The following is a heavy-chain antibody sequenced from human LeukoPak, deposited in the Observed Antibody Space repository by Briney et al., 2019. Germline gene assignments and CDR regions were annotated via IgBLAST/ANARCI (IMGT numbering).Heavy chain of an antibody. CDR2: IFYSGST. CDR3: ARSEYYDSSGYY. J-gene: IGHJ1*01. V-gene: IGHV4-59*08. Sequence: SETLSLTCTVSGGSISSYYWSWIRQPPGKGLEWIGYIFYSGSTNYNPSLKSRVTISVDTSKNQFSLNLSSVTAADTAVYYCARSEYYDSSGYYWGQGTLVTVSS. D-gene: IGHD3-22*01. CDR1: GGSISSYY.